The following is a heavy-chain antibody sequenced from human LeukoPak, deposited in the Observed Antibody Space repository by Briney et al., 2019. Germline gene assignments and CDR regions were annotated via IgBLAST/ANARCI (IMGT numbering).Heavy chain of an antibody. J-gene: IGHJ4*02. V-gene: IGHV4-59*01. Sequence: SETLSLTCTVSGSSISSYYWSWIRQPPGKGLEWIGYIYYSGSTNYNPSLKSRVTISVDTSKNQFSLKLSSVTAADTAVYYCARVPRSFGELYFDYWGQGTLVTVSS. CDR1: GSSISSYY. CDR2: IYYSGST. D-gene: IGHD3-10*01. CDR3: ARVPRSFGELYFDY.